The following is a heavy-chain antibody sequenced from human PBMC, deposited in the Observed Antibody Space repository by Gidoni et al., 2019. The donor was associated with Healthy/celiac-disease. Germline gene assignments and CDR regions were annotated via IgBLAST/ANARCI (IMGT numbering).Heavy chain of an antibody. J-gene: IGHJ4*02. CDR2: IQYDGSKK. Sequence: QVQLVASGGGVVQPGGSLRLSCAASVFTFISSGMHWVRQAPGKGPEWVAFIQYDGSKKYYADSVKGRFTISRDNSKNTLYLQMNSLRAEDTAVYYCAKDGYSSSSMVGSGFDYWGQGTLVTVSS. V-gene: IGHV3-30*02. CDR1: VFTFISSG. D-gene: IGHD6-6*01. CDR3: AKDGYSSSSMVGSGFDY.